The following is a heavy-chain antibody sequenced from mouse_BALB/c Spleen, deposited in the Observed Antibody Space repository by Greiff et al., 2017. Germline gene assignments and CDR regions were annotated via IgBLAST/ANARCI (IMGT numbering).Heavy chain of an antibody. J-gene: IGHJ1*01. CDR3: ARSGYGSSYVYWYFDV. CDR2: IYPGNVNT. CDR1: GYTFTSYY. Sequence: QVHVKQSGPELVKPGASVRISCKASGYTFTSYYIHWVKQRPGQGLEWIGWIYPGNVNTKYNEKFKGKATLTADKSSSTAYMQLSSLTSEDSAVYFCARSGYGSSYVYWYFDVWGAGTTVTVSS. D-gene: IGHD1-1*01. V-gene: IGHV1S56*01.